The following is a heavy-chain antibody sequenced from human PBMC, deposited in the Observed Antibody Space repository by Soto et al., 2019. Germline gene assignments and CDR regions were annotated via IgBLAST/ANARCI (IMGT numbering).Heavy chain of an antibody. CDR1: GFTFSSYV. D-gene: IGHD1-26*01. Sequence: GGSLRLACAASGFTFSSYVMHWVRQAPGKGLEWVAVIWYDGSNKYYADSVKGRFTISRDNSKNTLYVQMNSLKAEDTAVYYCVFCQWGELLCFFSYSAQRALVTVSS. J-gene: IGHJ4*02. CDR2: IWYDGSNK. CDR3: VFCQWGELLCFFSY. V-gene: IGHV3-33*03.